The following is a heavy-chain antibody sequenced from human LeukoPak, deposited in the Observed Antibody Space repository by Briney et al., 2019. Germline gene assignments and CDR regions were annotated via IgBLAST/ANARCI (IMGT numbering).Heavy chain of an antibody. Sequence: ASVKVSCKASGGTFSSYAISWVRQAPGQGLEWMGGIIPIFGTANCAQKFQGRVTITADKSTSTAYMELSSLRSEDTAVYYCARGSPQLVYYYYYMDVWGKGTTVTVSS. J-gene: IGHJ6*03. V-gene: IGHV1-69*06. D-gene: IGHD6-6*01. CDR3: ARGSPQLVYYYYYMDV. CDR2: IIPIFGTA. CDR1: GGTFSSYA.